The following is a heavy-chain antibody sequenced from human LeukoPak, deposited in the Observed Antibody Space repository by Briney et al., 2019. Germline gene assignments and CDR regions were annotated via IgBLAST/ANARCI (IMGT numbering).Heavy chain of an antibody. D-gene: IGHD4-11*01. CDR3: AKGVDDYSNYLDY. Sequence: GGSLRLSCAASGFTFSSYGMHWVRQAPGKGLEWVAFIRYDGSNKYYADSVKGRFTISRDNSKNTLYLQMNSLRAEDTAVYYCAKGVDDYSNYLDYWGQGTLVTVSS. CDR1: GFTFSSYG. CDR2: IRYDGSNK. J-gene: IGHJ4*02. V-gene: IGHV3-30*02.